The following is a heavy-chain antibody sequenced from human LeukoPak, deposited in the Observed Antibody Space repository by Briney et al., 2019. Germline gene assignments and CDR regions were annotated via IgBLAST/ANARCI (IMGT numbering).Heavy chain of an antibody. CDR2: INPDNGGT. CDR3: ARADIVVVPAAHPFDY. Sequence: ASVKVSCKASGYTFTGYYMYWVRQAPGQGLEWMGWINPDNGGTNYAQKFQGRVTMTRDTSISTAYMELSRLTSDDTAVYYCARADIVVVPAAHPFDYWGQGTLVTVSS. CDR1: GYTFTGYY. J-gene: IGHJ4*02. V-gene: IGHV1-2*02. D-gene: IGHD2-2*01.